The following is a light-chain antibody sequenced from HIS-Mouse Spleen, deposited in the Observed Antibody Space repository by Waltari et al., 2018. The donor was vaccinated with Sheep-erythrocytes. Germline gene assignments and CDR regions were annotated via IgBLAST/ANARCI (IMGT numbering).Light chain of an antibody. V-gene: IGLV2-11*01. CDR1: SMHVGGYNY. Sequence: QSALTQPRSVSGSPGQAVTISCTGTSMHVGGYNYVSWSQQHPGKAPKLMIYDVSKRPSGVPDRFSGSKSGNTASLTISGLQAEDEADYYCCSYAGSYNHVFATGTKVTVL. CDR2: DVS. CDR3: CSYAGSYNHV. J-gene: IGLJ1*01.